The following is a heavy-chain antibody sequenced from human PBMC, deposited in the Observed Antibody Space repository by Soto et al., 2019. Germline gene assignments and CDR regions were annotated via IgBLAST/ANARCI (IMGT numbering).Heavy chain of an antibody. Sequence: GGSLRLSCTASGFNLRDQALSWVRQAPGGGLEWVSGISGMEDRTNYADFVKGRFFISKDRAKNTLNLQMNGLRDDDTAVYYCAKTYTGGWGQGTQVTVYS. J-gene: IGHJ4*02. CDR1: GFNLRDQA. CDR2: ISGMEDRT. CDR3: AKTYTGG. V-gene: IGHV3-23*01. D-gene: IGHD3-10*01.